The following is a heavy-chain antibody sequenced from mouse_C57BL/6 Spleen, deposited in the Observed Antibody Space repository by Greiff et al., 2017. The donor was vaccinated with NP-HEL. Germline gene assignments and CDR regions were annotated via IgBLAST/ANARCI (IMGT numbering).Heavy chain of an antibody. V-gene: IGHV1-4*01. D-gene: IGHD1-1*01. CDR2: INPSSGYT. J-gene: IGHJ2*01. CDR1: GYTFTSYT. Sequence: QVQLQQSGAELARPGASVKMSCKASGYTFTSYTMHWVKQRPGQGLEWIGYINPSSGYTKYNQKFKDKATLTADKSSSTAYMQLSSLTAEDSAVYYCARDPGSSYDYWGQGTTLTVSS. CDR3: ARDPGSSYDY.